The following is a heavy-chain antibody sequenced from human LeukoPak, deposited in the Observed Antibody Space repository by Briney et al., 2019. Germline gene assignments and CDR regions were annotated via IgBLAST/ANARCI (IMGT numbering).Heavy chain of an antibody. V-gene: IGHV3-33*01. CDR3: AREYFYDSSGYSDAFDI. CDR1: GFAFSNYG. CDR2: IWYDGSYK. D-gene: IGHD3-22*01. J-gene: IGHJ3*02. Sequence: PGGSLRLSCSASGFAFSNYGVHWVRQAPGKGLEWVAVIWYDGSYKYYADSVKGRFTISRDNSKNTLYLQMSSLRAEDTAVYYCAREYFYDSSGYSDAFDIWGQGTMVTVSS.